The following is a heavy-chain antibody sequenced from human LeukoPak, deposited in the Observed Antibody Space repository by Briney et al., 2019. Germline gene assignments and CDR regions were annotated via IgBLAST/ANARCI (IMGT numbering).Heavy chain of an antibody. CDR1: GFSFSNYE. V-gene: IGHV3-48*03. CDR3: GREAGGGRREGIDN. Sequence: GGSLRLSCAASGFSFSNYELNWVRQAPGKGLEWVSYISSSGSTIYYADSVKGRFSVSRDSAENSLFLQMNSLRAEDTAVYYCGREAGGGRREGIDNWGQGTLVIASP. J-gene: IGHJ4*02. D-gene: IGHD3-16*01. CDR2: ISSSGSTI.